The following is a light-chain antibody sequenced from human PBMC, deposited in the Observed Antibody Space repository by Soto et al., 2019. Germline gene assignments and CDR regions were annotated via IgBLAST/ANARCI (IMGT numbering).Light chain of an antibody. V-gene: IGLV1-51*01. CDR1: SSNIGGNS. CDR2: DDN. Sequence: QSVLTQPPSVSAAPGQKVTISCSGSSSNIGGNSVSWYQQLPGTAPKLLIYDDNKRPSGIPDRFSGSKSGTSATLGITGFQTGDEADYYCEPWDSRLSSYVFATGSKVIVL. CDR3: EPWDSRLSSYV. J-gene: IGLJ1*01.